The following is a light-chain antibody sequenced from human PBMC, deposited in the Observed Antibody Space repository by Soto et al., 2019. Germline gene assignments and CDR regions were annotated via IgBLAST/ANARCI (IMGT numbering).Light chain of an antibody. V-gene: IGKV3-20*01. CDR3: QQYAGSPGT. CDR1: QSVSSSH. Sequence: EIVLTQSPGTLSLSPGERATLSCRASQSVSSSHLAWYQQKPGQAHRLLIYDASSRATGIADRFSGSGSGTDFTLTISRLEPEDFAVYYCQQYAGSPGTFGQGTKVEIK. J-gene: IGKJ1*01. CDR2: DAS.